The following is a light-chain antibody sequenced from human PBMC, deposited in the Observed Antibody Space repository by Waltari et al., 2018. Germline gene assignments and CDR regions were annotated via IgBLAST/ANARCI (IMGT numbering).Light chain of an antibody. V-gene: IGLV2-14*03. CDR1: SSDSGRYNF. CDR2: DVT. J-gene: IGLJ2*01. CDR3: SSYSSSYTSVV. Sequence: QSALTQPASVSGSPRQSITISCTGTSSDSGRYNFVSWYQQHPGKATKLLIFDVTNRPSGVSNRFSGSKSGNTASLTISGVQAEDEADYYCSSYSSSYTSVVFGGGTKLTVL.